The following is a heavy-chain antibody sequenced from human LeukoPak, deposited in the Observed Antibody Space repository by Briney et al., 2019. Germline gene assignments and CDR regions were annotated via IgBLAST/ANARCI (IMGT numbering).Heavy chain of an antibody. Sequence: GGSLRLSCAASGFTFSSYAMHWVRQAQGKGLEWVAVISYDGSNKYYADSVKGRFTISRDNSKNTLYLQMNSLRAEDTAVYYCAKELLGAFDYWGQGTLVTVSS. J-gene: IGHJ4*02. V-gene: IGHV3-30-3*01. D-gene: IGHD7-27*01. CDR2: ISYDGSNK. CDR3: AKELLGAFDY. CDR1: GFTFSSYA.